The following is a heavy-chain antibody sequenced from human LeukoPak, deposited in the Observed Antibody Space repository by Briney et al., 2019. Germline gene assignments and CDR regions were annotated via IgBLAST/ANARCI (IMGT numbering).Heavy chain of an antibody. V-gene: IGHV3-7*01. D-gene: IGHD6-13*01. J-gene: IGHJ4*02. CDR3: ARGTIGAPGTDY. CDR1: GFTFSSYW. CDR2: INQDGSEK. Sequence: PGGTLRLSCAASGFTFSSYWMTWVRQVPWQWLELVANINQDGSEKNYVDSVKCRFTISRDNAKNSLYLQMHSLRAEDTAVYYCARGTIGAPGTDYWGQGTLVTVSS.